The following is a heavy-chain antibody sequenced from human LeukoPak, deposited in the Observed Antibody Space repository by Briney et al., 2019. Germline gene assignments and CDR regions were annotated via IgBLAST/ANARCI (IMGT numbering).Heavy chain of an antibody. J-gene: IGHJ5*02. CDR2: IYYSGST. CDR3: ARASGEGFRFDP. D-gene: IGHD4-17*01. Sequence: PSETLSLTCTVSGGSISSYYWSWIRQPPGKGLEWIGYIYYSGSTNYNPSLKSRVTISVDTSKNQFSLKLSSVTAADTAVYYWARASGEGFRFDPWGQGTLVTVSS. V-gene: IGHV4-59*01. CDR1: GGSISSYY.